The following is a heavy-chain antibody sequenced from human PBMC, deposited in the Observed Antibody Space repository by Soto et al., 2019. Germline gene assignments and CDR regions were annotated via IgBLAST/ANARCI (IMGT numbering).Heavy chain of an antibody. CDR2: INHSGST. CDR1: GGSFSGYY. D-gene: IGHD2-2*01. CDR3: ARGPKVVVPAAISGYSGYQVKGWIDY. J-gene: IGHJ4*02. V-gene: IGHV4-34*01. Sequence: QVQLQQWGAGLLKPSETLSLTCAVYGGSFSGYYWSWIRQPPGKGLEWIGEINHSGSTNYNPSLKSRVTISVDTSKNQFSLKLSSVTAADTAVYYCARGPKVVVPAAISGYSGYQVKGWIDYWGQGTLVTVSS.